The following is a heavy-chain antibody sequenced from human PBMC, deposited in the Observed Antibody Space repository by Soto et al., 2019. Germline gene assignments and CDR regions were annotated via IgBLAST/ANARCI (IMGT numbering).Heavy chain of an antibody. CDR1: GYIFTSYG. D-gene: IGHD5-12*01. CDR2: IDPSDSYT. J-gene: IGHJ4*02. Sequence: PVESMKISCNGSGYIFTSYGISWVRQMPGKGLEWMGRIDPSDSYTNYSPSFQGHVTISADKSISTAYLQWSSLKAPDTAMYYCARHCDSGYDSYFDYWGQGTLVTVSS. CDR3: ARHCDSGYDSYFDY. V-gene: IGHV5-10-1*01.